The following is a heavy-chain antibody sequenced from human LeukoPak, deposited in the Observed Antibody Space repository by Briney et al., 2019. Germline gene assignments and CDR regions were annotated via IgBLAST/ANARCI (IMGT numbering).Heavy chain of an antibody. CDR1: GFTLSNYG. CDR2: IQYDGSNK. Sequence: GGSLRLSCAASGFTLSNYGMHWVRQAPGKGLEWVTFIQYDGSNKYYADSVKGRLTISRDNSKNTLYLQMNSLRAEDTAVYYCAKAITAGGVSGSDAFDIWGQGTMVTVSS. D-gene: IGHD6-13*01. V-gene: IGHV3-30*02. CDR3: AKAITAGGVSGSDAFDI. J-gene: IGHJ3*02.